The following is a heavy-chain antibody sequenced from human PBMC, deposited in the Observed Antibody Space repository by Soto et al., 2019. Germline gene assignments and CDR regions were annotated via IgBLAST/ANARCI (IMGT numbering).Heavy chain of an antibody. Sequence: PSETLSLTCSVSGDSISYSYWSWIRQSPGKGLEWIGYVHSSGSTNYNPSLRSRVTTSLDTSRNQFSLQLNSVTAADTAVYYCARGYYDSGGYSNTFDIWGQGTMVTVSS. J-gene: IGHJ3*02. CDR2: VHSSGST. CDR3: ARGYYDSGGYSNTFDI. D-gene: IGHD3-22*01. CDR1: GDSISYSY. V-gene: IGHV4-59*01.